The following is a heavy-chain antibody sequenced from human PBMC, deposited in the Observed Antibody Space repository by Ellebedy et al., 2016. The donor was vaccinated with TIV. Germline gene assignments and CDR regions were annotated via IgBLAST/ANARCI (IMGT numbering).Heavy chain of an antibody. CDR3: ARGGPGSSSPHDY. D-gene: IGHD2-2*01. J-gene: IGHJ4*02. CDR2: IWYDGSNK. Sequence: GESLKISCAASGFTFSSYGMHWVRQAPGKGLEWVAAIWYDGSNKYYADSVKGRFTISRDNSQNTLSLQMNSLRAEDTAVYYCARGGPGSSSPHDYWGQGTLVTVSS. CDR1: GFTFSSYG. V-gene: IGHV3-33*01.